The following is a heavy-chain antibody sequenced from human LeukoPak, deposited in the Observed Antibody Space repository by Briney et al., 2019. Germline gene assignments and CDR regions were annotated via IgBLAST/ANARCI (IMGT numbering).Heavy chain of an antibody. J-gene: IGHJ4*02. D-gene: IGHD2-21*02. Sequence: SETLSLTCSVSGGAVTSFYWSWIRQSPGKGLEWIGYFYYSGSTKYNPSLKSRVTMSGDMSKNQLSLKLRSVTAADTAMYYCARHRFASAVILDYWGQGDPVTVSS. V-gene: IGHV4-59*08. CDR2: FYYSGST. CDR3: ARHRFASAVILDY. CDR1: GGAVTSFY.